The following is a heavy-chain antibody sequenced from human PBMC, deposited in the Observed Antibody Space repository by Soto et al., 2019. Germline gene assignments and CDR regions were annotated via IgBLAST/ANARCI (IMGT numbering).Heavy chain of an antibody. CDR3: ASGLEGRRLFDY. CDR2: INPIFGTA. CDR1: GGTFSSYA. D-gene: IGHD3-16*01. Sequence: GASVKVSCKASGGTFSSYAISWVRQAPGQGLEWMGGINPIFGTANYAQKFQGRVTITADKSTSTAYMELSSLRSEDTAVYYCASGLEGRRLFDYWGQGTLVTVSS. J-gene: IGHJ4*02. V-gene: IGHV1-69*06.